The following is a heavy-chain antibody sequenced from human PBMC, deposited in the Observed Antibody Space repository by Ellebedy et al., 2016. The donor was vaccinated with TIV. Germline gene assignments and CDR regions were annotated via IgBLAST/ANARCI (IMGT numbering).Heavy chain of an antibody. D-gene: IGHD2-2*01. V-gene: IGHV4-59*08. CDR3: ARQGCSSTSCYPLPGY. J-gene: IGHJ4*02. CDR2: VCHSGSP. CDR1: GGSMNNDC. Sequence: SETLSLXXTVSGGSMNNDCWSWIRQPPGKGLEWVGYVCHSGSPNNNPSLKSRLTMSLDTSKNQFSLKLSSATAADTAVYYCARQGCSSTSCYPLPGYWGQGTLVTVSS.